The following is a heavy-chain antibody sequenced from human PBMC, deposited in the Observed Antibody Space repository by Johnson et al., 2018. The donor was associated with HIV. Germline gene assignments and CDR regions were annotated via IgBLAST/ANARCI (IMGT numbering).Heavy chain of an antibody. CDR2: INSDGGTK. Sequence: VQLVESGGGLVQPGGSLRLSCAASGFTFSRYWMHWVRQAPGKGLVWVSRINSDGGTKHYADSVKGRFTISRDNAKNSVYLQMNSLRAEDTAVYYCARDRGGYYYDSSGLDAFDIWGQGTMVTVSS. D-gene: IGHD3-22*01. V-gene: IGHV3-74*01. CDR1: GFTFSRYW. CDR3: ARDRGGYYYDSSGLDAFDI. J-gene: IGHJ3*02.